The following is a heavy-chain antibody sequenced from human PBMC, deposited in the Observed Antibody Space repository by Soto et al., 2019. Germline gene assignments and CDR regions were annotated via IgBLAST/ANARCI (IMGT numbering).Heavy chain of an antibody. Sequence: GGSLRLSCAASGFTFSSYSMNWVRQAPGKGLEWVSSISSSSSSTYYADSVKGRFTISRDNSKNTLYLQMNSLRADDTAVYYCVKGGLSGSYPHLDYWGQGTLVTVSS. CDR1: GFTFSSYS. J-gene: IGHJ4*02. CDR2: ISSSSSST. CDR3: VKGGLSGSYPHLDY. V-gene: IGHV3-21*01. D-gene: IGHD1-26*01.